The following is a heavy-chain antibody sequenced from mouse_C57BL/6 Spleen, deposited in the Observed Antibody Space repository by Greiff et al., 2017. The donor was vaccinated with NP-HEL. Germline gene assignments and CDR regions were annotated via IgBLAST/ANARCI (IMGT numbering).Heavy chain of an antibody. Sequence: QVQLQQSGAELARPGASVKMSCKASGYTFTSYTMHWVKQRPGQGLEWIGYINPSSGYTKYNQKFKDKATLTADKSSSTAYMQLSSLTSEDSAVYYCARGDYGGGAMDCWGQGTSVTVSS. V-gene: IGHV1-4*01. CDR3: ARGDYGGGAMDC. CDR2: INPSSGYT. J-gene: IGHJ4*01. CDR1: GYTFTSYT. D-gene: IGHD1-1*01.